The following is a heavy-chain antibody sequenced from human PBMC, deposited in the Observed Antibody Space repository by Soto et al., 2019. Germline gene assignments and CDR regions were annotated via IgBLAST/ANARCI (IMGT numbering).Heavy chain of an antibody. CDR1: GYSFSTYW. CDR3: ARLSGSCSGTSCPAESYYYGLDV. CDR2: IYPGDSDI. Sequence: PGESLKISCKGSGYSFSTYWIGWVRQTPGKGLEWMGIIYPGDSDIRYRPSFQGQVTISADKSISTAYLQWSSLKASDTAMYYCARLSGSCSGTSCPAESYYYGLDVWGQGTTVTVSS. D-gene: IGHD2-2*01. J-gene: IGHJ6*02. V-gene: IGHV5-51*01.